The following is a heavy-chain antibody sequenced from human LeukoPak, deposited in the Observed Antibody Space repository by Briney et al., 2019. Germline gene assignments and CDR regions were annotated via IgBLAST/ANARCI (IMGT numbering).Heavy chain of an antibody. CDR2: IYHSGST. CDR3: ARGLVVITTGYFDY. CDR1: GYSISSGYY. J-gene: IGHJ4*02. V-gene: IGHV4-38-2*02. Sequence: SETLCLTCTVSGYSISSGYYWGWIRQPPGKGLEWIGSIYHSGSTYYNPSLKSRVTISVDTSKNQFSLKLSSVTAADTAVYYCARGLVVITTGYFDYWGQGTLVTVSS. D-gene: IGHD3-22*01.